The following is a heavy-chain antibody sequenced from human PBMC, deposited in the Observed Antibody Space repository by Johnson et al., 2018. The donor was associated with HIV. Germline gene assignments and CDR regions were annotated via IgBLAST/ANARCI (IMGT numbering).Heavy chain of an antibody. D-gene: IGHD6-6*01. J-gene: IGHJ3*02. V-gene: IGHV3-66*01. CDR3: AREESSSSRDGFDI. Sequence: VQLVESGGGLVQPGGSLRLSCAVSGFTVSSNYITWVRQAPGKGLEWISVIYSGGDTYYADSVKGRFTISRDDSKNTLYLQMNSLRVEDTAVYYCAREESSSSRDGFDIWGQGTMVTVSS. CDR1: GFTVSSNY. CDR2: IYSGGDT.